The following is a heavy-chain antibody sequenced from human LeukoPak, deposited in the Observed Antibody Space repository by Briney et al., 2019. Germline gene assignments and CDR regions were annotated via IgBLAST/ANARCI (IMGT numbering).Heavy chain of an antibody. CDR1: GGSFSGYY. J-gene: IGHJ4*02. CDR2: INHSGST. Sequence: SETLSLTCAVYGGSFSGYYWSWIRQPPGKGLEWIGEINHSGSTNYNPSLNSRVTMSVDTSKNQFSLKLNSVTAADTAVYYCARGHSGIGGDYWGQGTLVTVSS. D-gene: IGHD1-26*01. V-gene: IGHV4-34*01. CDR3: ARGHSGIGGDY.